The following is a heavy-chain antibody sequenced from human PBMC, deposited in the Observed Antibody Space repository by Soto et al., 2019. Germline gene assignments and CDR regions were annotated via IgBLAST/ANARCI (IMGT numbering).Heavy chain of an antibody. CDR3: AKGVLSSHYGMEV. CDR1: GFTFNTYP. Sequence: GGSLRLSCATSGFTFNTYPMTWVRQAPGKGLEWVSSISSTAGRTSSYADSVKGRFAISRDFSDNTVYLQMNNLRVDDTAVYFCAKGVLSSHYGMEVWGQGTTVPSP. V-gene: IGHV3-23*01. CDR2: ISSTAGRTS. J-gene: IGHJ6*02. D-gene: IGHD6-6*01.